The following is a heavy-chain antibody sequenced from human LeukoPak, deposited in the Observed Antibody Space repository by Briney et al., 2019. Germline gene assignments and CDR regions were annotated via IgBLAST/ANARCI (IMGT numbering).Heavy chain of an antibody. D-gene: IGHD5-24*01. CDR3: ARGLVTRWLQLPRNWFDP. J-gene: IGHJ5*02. Sequence: ASVKVSCKASGYTFTGYYMHWVRQAPGQGLEWMGWINPNSGGTNYAQKFQGRVTMTRDMSISTAYMELSRLRSDDTAVYYCARGLVTRWLQLPRNWFDPWGQGTLVTVSS. V-gene: IGHV1-2*02. CDR1: GYTFTGYY. CDR2: INPNSGGT.